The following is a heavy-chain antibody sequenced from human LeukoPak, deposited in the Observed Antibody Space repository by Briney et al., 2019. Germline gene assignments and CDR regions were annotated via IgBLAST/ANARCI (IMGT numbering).Heavy chain of an antibody. Sequence: GGSLRPSCAASGFTFSSYAMHWVRQAPGKGLEWVAVISYDGSNKYYADSVKGRFTISRDNSKNTLYLQMNSLRAEDTAVYYCARDGDVERQLVSDLFDYRGQGTLVTVSS. CDR2: ISYDGSNK. D-gene: IGHD6-6*01. CDR1: GFTFSSYA. J-gene: IGHJ4*02. V-gene: IGHV3-30*04. CDR3: ARDGDVERQLVSDLFDY.